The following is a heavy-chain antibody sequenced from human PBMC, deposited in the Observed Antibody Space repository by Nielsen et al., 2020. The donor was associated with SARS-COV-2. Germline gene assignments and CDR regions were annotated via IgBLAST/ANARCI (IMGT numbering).Heavy chain of an antibody. J-gene: IGHJ6*02. D-gene: IGHD4-17*01. CDR1: GFTFDDYG. V-gene: IGHV3-20*04. Sequence: ASLKISCAASGFTFDDYGMSWVRQAPGKGLEWVSVIHEDGSSYYADSVEGRFTISRDNSKNILDLHMNSLRAEDTAVYYCVRDKDSTTENLRMDVWGQGTTVTVSS. CDR3: VRDKDSTTENLRMDV. CDR2: IHEDGSS.